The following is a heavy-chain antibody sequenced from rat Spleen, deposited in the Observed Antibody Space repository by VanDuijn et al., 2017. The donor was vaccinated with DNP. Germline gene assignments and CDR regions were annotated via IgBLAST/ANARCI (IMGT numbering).Heavy chain of an antibody. D-gene: IGHD1-7*01. J-gene: IGHJ3*01. CDR1: GFSLTSYN. CDR2: IWNTGGT. CDR3: ARDENGYVYYWFAY. V-gene: IGHV2-41*01. Sequence: QVQLKESGPGLVQPSQTLSLTCTVAGFSLTSYNVHWVRQPPGKGLAWMGVIWNTGGTRYNSTLKSRLTISKDTSKSQVFLKMNSLQTEDTATYYCARDENGYVYYWFAYWGQGTLVTVSS.